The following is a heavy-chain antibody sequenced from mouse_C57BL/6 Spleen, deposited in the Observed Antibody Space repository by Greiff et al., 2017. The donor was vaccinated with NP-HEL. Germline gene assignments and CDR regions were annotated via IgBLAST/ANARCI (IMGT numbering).Heavy chain of an antibody. Sequence: QVQLQQPGAELVKPGASVKLSCKASGYTFTSYWMHWVKQRPGQGLEWIGMIHPNSGSTNYNEKFKSKATLTVDKSSSTAYMQLSSLTSEDSAVYYCASWGYGSSYWYFDVWGTGTTVTVSS. CDR1: GYTFTSYW. J-gene: IGHJ1*03. V-gene: IGHV1-64*01. D-gene: IGHD1-1*01. CDR3: ASWGYGSSYWYFDV. CDR2: IHPNSGST.